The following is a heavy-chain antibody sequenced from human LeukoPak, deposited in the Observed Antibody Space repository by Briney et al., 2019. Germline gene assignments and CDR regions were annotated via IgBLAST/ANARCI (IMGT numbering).Heavy chain of an antibody. CDR3: AKALYYYDSSGYLDY. D-gene: IGHD3-22*01. Sequence: GGSLRLSCVASGFTFSSYAMTWFRQAPGKGLEWVSSFSGGDGSPYHADSVKGRFTISRDNSKSTLYLQMNSLRAEDTAVYYCAKALYYYDSSGYLDYWGQGTLVTVSS. V-gene: IGHV3-23*01. CDR1: GFTFSSYA. CDR2: FSGGDGSP. J-gene: IGHJ4*02.